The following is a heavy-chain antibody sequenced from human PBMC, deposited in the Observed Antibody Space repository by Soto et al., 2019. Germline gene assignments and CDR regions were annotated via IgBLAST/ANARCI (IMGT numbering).Heavy chain of an antibody. J-gene: IGHJ1*01. V-gene: IGHV1-69*13. D-gene: IGHD5-12*01. CDR2: IIPVFGRP. Sequence: SVKVSCKASGGTFSSFGISWVRQAPGQGLEWMGGIIPVFGRPNYAQRFRGRLTITADESTSTSYMELIDLGSEDTAVYYCARERSGYNLWGQSTQFPGSP. CDR3: ARERSGYNL. CDR1: GGTFSSFG.